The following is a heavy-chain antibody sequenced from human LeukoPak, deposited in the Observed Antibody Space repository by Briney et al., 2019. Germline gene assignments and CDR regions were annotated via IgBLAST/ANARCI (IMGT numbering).Heavy chain of an antibody. V-gene: IGHV3-30-3*01. D-gene: IGHD6-13*01. Sequence: GGSLRLSCAASQFIFNNYAMSWVRQAPGKGLEWVASISYDGVDKYYADSVKGRFTISRDSSKNTLYLQMNSLRAEDTAVYYCAKESLLVAAAGYFDYWGQGTLVTVSS. CDR2: ISYDGVDK. CDR3: AKESLLVAAAGYFDY. CDR1: QFIFNNYA. J-gene: IGHJ4*02.